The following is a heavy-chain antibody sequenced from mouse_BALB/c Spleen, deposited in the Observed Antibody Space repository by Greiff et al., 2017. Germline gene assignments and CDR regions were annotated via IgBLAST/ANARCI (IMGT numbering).Heavy chain of an antibody. D-gene: IGHD2-1*01. CDR3: ARGGNYDLDY. Sequence: QVQLQQSGAELAKPGASVKMSCKASGYTFTSYWMHWVKQRPGQGLEWIGYINPSTGYTEYNQKFKDKATLTADKSSSTAYMQLSSLTSEDSAVYDCARGGNYDLDYWGQGTTLTVSA. V-gene: IGHV1-7*01. CDR1: GYTFTSYW. CDR2: INPSTGYT. J-gene: IGHJ2*01.